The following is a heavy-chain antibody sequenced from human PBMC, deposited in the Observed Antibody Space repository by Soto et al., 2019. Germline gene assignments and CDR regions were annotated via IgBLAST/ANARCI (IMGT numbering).Heavy chain of an antibody. CDR3: AGASRIQLWLLVY. CDR2: IYHSGST. V-gene: IGHV4-34*01. D-gene: IGHD5-18*01. Sequence: QVQLQQWGAGLLKPSETLSLTCAVYGGSFSGYYWSWIRQPPGKGLEWIGEIYHSGSTNYNPSLKSRVTISVDKSKNQFSLKLSSVTAADTAVYYCAGASRIQLWLLVYWGQGTLVTVSS. CDR1: GGSFSGYY. J-gene: IGHJ4*02.